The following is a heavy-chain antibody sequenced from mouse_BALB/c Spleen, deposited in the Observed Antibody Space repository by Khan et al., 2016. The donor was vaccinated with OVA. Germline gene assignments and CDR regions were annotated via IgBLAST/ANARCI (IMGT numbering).Heavy chain of an antibody. V-gene: IGHV1S41*01. CDR3: ARDNYYGRSFYAMDY. Sequence: DLVKPGASVKLSCKASGYTFTSYWINWIKQRPGQGLEWIGRIGPGSSNAYYNDMFKDKAPLTVDTSSKTAHIQLSSLSSEDSAVYFCARDNYYGRSFYAMDYWGQGTSVTVSA. CDR2: IGPGSSNA. CDR1: GYTFTSYW. D-gene: IGHD1-1*01. J-gene: IGHJ4*01.